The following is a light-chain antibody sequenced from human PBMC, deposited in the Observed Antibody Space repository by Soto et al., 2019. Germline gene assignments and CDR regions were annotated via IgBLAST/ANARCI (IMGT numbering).Light chain of an antibody. V-gene: IGKV1-39*01. CDR1: ENIARH. CDR3: QQSYSTLSIT. J-gene: IGKJ5*01. Sequence: DIQMTQSPSSLSASVGDRITITCRASENIARHLNWYQQKPGKAPNLLIYAASNLQNGVPLRFRGGGSGTDFTLHISNLQPEDLATYYCQQSYSTLSITFGQGTRLEIK. CDR2: AAS.